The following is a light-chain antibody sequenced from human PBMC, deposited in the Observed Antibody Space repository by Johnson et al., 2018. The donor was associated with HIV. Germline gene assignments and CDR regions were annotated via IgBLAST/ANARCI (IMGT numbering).Light chain of an antibody. CDR2: ENN. V-gene: IGLV1-51*02. CDR1: SSNIGNNY. J-gene: IGLJ1*01. CDR3: GTWDSSLSAGPYV. Sequence: QSVLTQPPSVSAAPGQKVTISCSGSSSNIGNNYVSWYQQLPGTAPKLLIYENNKRPSGIPDRFSGSKSGTSATLRITGLPTWDEADYYCGTWDSSLSAGPYVFGTGTKVTVL.